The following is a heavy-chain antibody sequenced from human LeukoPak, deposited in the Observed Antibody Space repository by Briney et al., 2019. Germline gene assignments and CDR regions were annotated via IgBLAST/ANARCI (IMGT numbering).Heavy chain of an antibody. Sequence: GRSLRLSCAASGFTFSSYGMHWVRQAPGKGLEWVAVISYDGSNKYYADSVKGRFTISRDNSKNTPYLQMNSLRAEDTAVYYCAKDLFSSSSVDYWGQGTLVTVSS. CDR2: ISYDGSNK. CDR3: AKDLFSSSSVDY. J-gene: IGHJ4*02. D-gene: IGHD6-6*01. V-gene: IGHV3-30*18. CDR1: GFTFSSYG.